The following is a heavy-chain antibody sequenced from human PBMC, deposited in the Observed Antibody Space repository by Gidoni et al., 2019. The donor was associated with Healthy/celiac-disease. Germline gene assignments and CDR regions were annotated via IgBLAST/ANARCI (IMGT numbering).Heavy chain of an antibody. V-gene: IGHV6-1*01. J-gene: IGHJ6*02. Sequence: QVQLQQSGPGLVKPSQTLSLTCAISGDSVSSNSAAWNWIRQSPSRGPEWLGRTYYRSKWYNDYAVSVKSRITINPDTSKNQFSLQLNSVTPEDTAVYYCARVNYGYCSSTSCYDSGGMDVWGQGTTVTVSS. CDR3: ARVNYGYCSSTSCYDSGGMDV. D-gene: IGHD2-2*01. CDR2: TYYRSKWYN. CDR1: GDSVSSNSAA.